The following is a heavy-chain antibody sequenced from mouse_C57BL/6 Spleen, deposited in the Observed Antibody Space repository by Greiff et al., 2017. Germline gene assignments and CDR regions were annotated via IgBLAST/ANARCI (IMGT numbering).Heavy chain of an antibody. J-gene: IGHJ4*01. Sequence: QVTLKVCGPGILQSSQTLSLTCSFSGFSLSTSGMGVSWIRQPSGKGLEWLAHIYSDDDKRYNPSLKSRLTISKDTSRNQVFLKITSVDTADTATYYCARRDAGNYAMDYWGQGTSVTVSS. V-gene: IGHV8-12*01. D-gene: IGHD4-1*01. CDR1: GFSLSTSGMG. CDR2: IYSDDDK. CDR3: ARRDAGNYAMDY.